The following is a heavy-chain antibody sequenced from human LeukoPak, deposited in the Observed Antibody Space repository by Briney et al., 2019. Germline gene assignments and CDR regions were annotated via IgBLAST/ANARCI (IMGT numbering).Heavy chain of an antibody. Sequence: PGGSLRLSCAASGFTFSSYGMHWVRQAPGKGLEWVAVIWYDGSNKHYADSVKGRFTISRDNSKNTLYLQMNSLRAGDTAVYYCAREGPQGYCSGGSCYYYYGMDVWGQGTTVTVS. CDR1: GFTFSSYG. D-gene: IGHD2-15*01. CDR2: IWYDGSNK. J-gene: IGHJ6*02. V-gene: IGHV3-33*01. CDR3: AREGPQGYCSGGSCYYYYGMDV.